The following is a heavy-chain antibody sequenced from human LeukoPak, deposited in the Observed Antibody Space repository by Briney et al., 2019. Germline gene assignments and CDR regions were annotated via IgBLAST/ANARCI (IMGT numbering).Heavy chain of an antibody. CDR2: ISYDGSYK. J-gene: IGHJ4*02. V-gene: IGHV3-30*18. CDR1: EFTFSTYG. CDR3: AKDRYSGLNTIDY. D-gene: IGHD6-13*01. Sequence: GGSLRLSCAASEFTFSTYGMHWVRQAPGKGLEWVAVISYDGSYKFYADSVKGRFTTSRDNSKSTLYLQMNSLRAEDTAVYYCAKDRYSGLNTIDYWGQGTLVTVSS.